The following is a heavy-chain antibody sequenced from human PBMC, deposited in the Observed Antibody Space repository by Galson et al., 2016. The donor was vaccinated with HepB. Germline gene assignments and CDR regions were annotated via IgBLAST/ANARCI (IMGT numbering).Heavy chain of an antibody. V-gene: IGHV3-23*01. Sequence: SLRVSCAASGFTFSSYAMSWVRQAPGKGLECVSGISGSGGYTNYADSVKGRFTISRDNSKNTLYLQMNSLTGEDTAVYYCARDSYNDYYQFGMDVWGPGTTVSVSS. CDR1: GFTFSSYA. J-gene: IGHJ6*02. CDR3: ARDSYNDYYQFGMDV. D-gene: IGHD5-24*01. CDR2: ISGSGGYT.